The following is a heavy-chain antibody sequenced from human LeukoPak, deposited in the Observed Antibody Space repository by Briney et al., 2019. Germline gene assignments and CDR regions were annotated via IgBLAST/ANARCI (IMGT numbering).Heavy chain of an antibody. D-gene: IGHD6-19*01. Sequence: ASVKVSCKASGYTFTNYGISWVRQAPGQGLEWVAWISLATGAPSYAQKFQGRVTLTTDTSTSTAYMELRSLRSEDTAVYYCARGSAVAGSFDYWGQGTLVTVSS. V-gene: IGHV1-18*01. CDR3: ARGSAVAGSFDY. CDR2: ISLATGAP. CDR1: GYTFTNYG. J-gene: IGHJ4*02.